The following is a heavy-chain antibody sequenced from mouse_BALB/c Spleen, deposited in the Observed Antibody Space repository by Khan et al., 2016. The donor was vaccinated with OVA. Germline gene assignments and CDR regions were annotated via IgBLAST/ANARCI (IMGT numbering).Heavy chain of an antibody. V-gene: IGHV3-2*02. Sequence: EVQLQESGPGLVKPSQSLYLICTATGYSITSDYARNWIRQFPGNIVGWMGFITYSGNTKYNPSLKSRTSITADTSTNQFFLQVNSVTTEDTATYDCAKFYGGDFDYWGQGTTLTVSS. CDR3: AKFYGGDFDY. CDR1: GYSITSDYA. D-gene: IGHD1-1*02. J-gene: IGHJ2*01. CDR2: ITYSGNT.